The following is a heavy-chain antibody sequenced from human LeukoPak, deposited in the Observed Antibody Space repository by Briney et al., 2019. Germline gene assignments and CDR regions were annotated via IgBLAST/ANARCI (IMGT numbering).Heavy chain of an antibody. CDR1: GFTFSSYW. CDR3: AKDIGLINALYYFDH. V-gene: IGHV3-74*01. J-gene: IGHJ4*02. CDR2: IDTDGSNT. D-gene: IGHD2-15*01. Sequence: GGSLRLSCAASGFTFSSYWIHWVRQAPGKGLVWVSRIDTDGSNTNYADSVKGRFTISRDNAKNSLYLQMNSLRPDDTAFYYCAKDIGLINALYYFDHWGQGTLVTVSS.